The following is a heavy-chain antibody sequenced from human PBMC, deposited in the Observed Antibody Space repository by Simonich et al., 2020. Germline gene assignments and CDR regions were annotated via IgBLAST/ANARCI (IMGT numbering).Heavy chain of an antibody. J-gene: IGHJ3*02. CDR1: GYTFTSYG. CDR3: ARSTTGTTAFDI. Sequence: QVQLVQSGAEVKKPGASVKVSCKASGYTFTSYGISWVRQAPGQGLEWMGWSNAYNGHTKYAQKLQGRVTLTTDTATSTAYMELRSLRSDDTAVYYCARSTTGTTAFDILGQGTMVTVSS. V-gene: IGHV1-18*01. CDR2: SNAYNGHT. D-gene: IGHD1-1*01.